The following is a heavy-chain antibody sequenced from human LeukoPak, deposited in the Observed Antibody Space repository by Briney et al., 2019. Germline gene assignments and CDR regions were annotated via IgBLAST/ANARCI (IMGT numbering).Heavy chain of an antibody. V-gene: IGHV4-30-2*01. CDR1: GGSISSGGYS. Sequence: SETLSLTCTVSGGSISSGGYSWSWIRQPPGKGLEWIGYIYHSGSTYYNPSLKSRVTISVDRSKNQFSLKLSSVTAADTAVYYCARADSSSYYFDYWGQGTLVTVSS. CDR2: IYHSGST. CDR3: ARADSSSYYFDY. D-gene: IGHD6-6*01. J-gene: IGHJ4*02.